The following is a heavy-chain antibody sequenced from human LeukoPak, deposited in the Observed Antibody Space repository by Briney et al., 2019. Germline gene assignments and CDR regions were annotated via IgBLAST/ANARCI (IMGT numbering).Heavy chain of an antibody. V-gene: IGHV3-7*04. J-gene: IGHJ4*02. CDR3: AREDYYDSSALSY. CDR1: GFTFSSYW. D-gene: IGHD3-22*01. CDR2: IKQDGSEK. Sequence: GGSLRLSCAASGFTFSSYWMSWVRQAPGKGLEWVANIKQDGSEKYYVDSVKGRFTISRDNAKNSLYLQMNGLRAEDTAVYYCAREDYYDSSALSYWGQGTLVTVSS.